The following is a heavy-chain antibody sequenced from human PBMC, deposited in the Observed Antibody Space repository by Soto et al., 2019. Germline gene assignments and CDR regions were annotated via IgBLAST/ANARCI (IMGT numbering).Heavy chain of an antibody. J-gene: IGHJ4*02. CDR1: VDSVSSNTAT. CDR2: AYYKSKWYY. V-gene: IGHV6-1*01. Sequence: SQTLSLPCAISVDSVSSNTATWNWIRQSPSRGLEWLGRAYYKSKWYYEYAVSVKSRLSISPDTSKNQFSLHLNSVTPEDTAVYYCARQRFALDYWGQGTLVTVSS. CDR3: ARQRFALDY. D-gene: IGHD3-10*01.